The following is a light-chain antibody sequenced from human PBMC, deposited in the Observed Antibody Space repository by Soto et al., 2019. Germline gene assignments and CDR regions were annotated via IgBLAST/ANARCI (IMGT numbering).Light chain of an antibody. V-gene: IGKV3-15*01. CDR3: QQSASWPWT. CDR1: QGIRNF. Sequence: EIVMTQSPATLSVSPGERATLSCRASQGIRNFLAWYQQKPGQALRLLISGASTRATGIPARFSGSGSGTDFTLTISSLQSEDFAVYYCQQSASWPWTFGQGTKVEIK. J-gene: IGKJ1*01. CDR2: GAS.